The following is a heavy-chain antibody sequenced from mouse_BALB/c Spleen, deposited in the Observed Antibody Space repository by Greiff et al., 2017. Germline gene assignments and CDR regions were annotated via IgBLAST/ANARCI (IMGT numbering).Heavy chain of an antibody. V-gene: IGHV1-7*01. CDR1: GYTFTSYW. Sequence: QVQLKQSGAELAKPGASVKMSCKASGYTFTSYWMHWVKQRPGQGLEWIGYINPSTGYTEYNQKFKDKATLTADKSFSTAYMQLSSLTSEDSAVYYCALYGSVFDYWGQGTTLTVSS. J-gene: IGHJ2*01. CDR3: ALYGSVFDY. CDR2: INPSTGYT. D-gene: IGHD1-1*01.